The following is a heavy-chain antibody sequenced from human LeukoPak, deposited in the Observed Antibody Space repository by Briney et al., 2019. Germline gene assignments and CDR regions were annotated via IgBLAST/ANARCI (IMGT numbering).Heavy chain of an antibody. D-gene: IGHD3-10*01. V-gene: IGHV3-21*01. CDR2: ISSSSSYI. CDR3: ARDNGRGSGSYRAFDI. CDR1: GFTFSSYS. J-gene: IGHJ3*02. Sequence: GGSLRLSCAASGFTFSSYSMNWVRQAPGKGLEWVSSISSSSSYIYYADSVKGRFTISRDNAKNSLYLQMNSLRAEDTAVYYCARDNGRGSGSYRAFDIWGQGTMVTVSS.